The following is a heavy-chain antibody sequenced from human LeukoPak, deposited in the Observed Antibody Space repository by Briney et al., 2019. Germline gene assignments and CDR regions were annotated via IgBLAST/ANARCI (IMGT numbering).Heavy chain of an antibody. CDR1: GFTFDDYA. J-gene: IGHJ4*02. V-gene: IGHV3-9*01. D-gene: IGHD3-22*01. CDR2: ISWSSGSI. Sequence: GGSLRLSCAASGFTFDDYAMHWVRQAPGKGLEWVSGISWSSGSIAYADSVKGRFSISRDKAKYSLYLQMNSLRAEDTALYYCAKDKQGGDYYDSSGPFDYWGQGTLVTVSP. CDR3: AKDKQGGDYYDSSGPFDY.